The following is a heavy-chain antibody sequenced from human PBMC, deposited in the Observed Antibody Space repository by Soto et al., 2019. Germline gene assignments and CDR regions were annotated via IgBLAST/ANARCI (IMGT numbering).Heavy chain of an antibody. CDR1: GFTFSTYS. Sequence: GRSLRLSCAASGFTFSTYSMHWVRQAPGKGLEWVSSIDPTSVYIFYAASLQGRFTVSRANAQNSLYLQMNSMRAEDTAVYYCARSLVIAAPDSWGQGT. V-gene: IGHV3-21*01. J-gene: IGHJ4*02. D-gene: IGHD2-15*01. CDR2: IDPTSVYI. CDR3: ARSLVIAAPDS.